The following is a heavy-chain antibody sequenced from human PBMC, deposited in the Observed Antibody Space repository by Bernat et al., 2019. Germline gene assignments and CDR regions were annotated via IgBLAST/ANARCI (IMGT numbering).Heavy chain of an antibody. D-gene: IGHD6-13*01. V-gene: IGHV3-30-3*01. CDR2: ISYDGSNK. CDR3: AREAPYSSSWYKDYYYGMDV. J-gene: IGHJ6*02. CDR1: GFTFSSYA. Sequence: QVQLVESGGGVVQPGRSLRLSCAASGFTFSSYAMHWVRQAPGKGLEWVAFISYDGSNKYYADSVKGRFTISRDNSKNTLYLQMKSLRAEDTAVNYCAREAPYSSSWYKDYYYGMDVWGQGTTVTVSS.